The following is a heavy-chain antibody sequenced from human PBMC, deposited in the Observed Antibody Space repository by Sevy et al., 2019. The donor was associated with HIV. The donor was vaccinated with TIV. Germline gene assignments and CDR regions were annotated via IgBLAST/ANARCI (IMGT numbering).Heavy chain of an antibody. V-gene: IGHV1-2*02. J-gene: IGHJ5*02. CDR1: GYTFTGYY. CDR2: INPKSGRT. CDR3: ARGPLLYCSGGSCSEYNWFDP. D-gene: IGHD2-15*01. Sequence: ASVKVSCKASGYTFTGYYMHWVRQAPGQGLEWMGWINPKSGRTKYAQKFQGRVTMTRDTSITTAYMDLSRLRSDDTAMYYCARGPLLYCSGGSCSEYNWFDPWGQGTLVTVSS.